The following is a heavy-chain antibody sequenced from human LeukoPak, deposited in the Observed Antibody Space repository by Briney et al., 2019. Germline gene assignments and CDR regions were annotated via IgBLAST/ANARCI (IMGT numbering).Heavy chain of an antibody. CDR1: GFTFSSYA. D-gene: IGHD3-3*01. J-gene: IGHJ4*02. CDR3: ARMTVGFWSGSFDY. V-gene: IGHV3-30-3*01. Sequence: GRSLRLSCAASGFTFSSYAMHWVRQAPGKGLEWVAVISYDGSNKYYADSVKGRFTISRDNSKNTLYLQMNSLRAEDTAAYYCARMTVGFWSGSFDYWGQGTLVTVSS. CDR2: ISYDGSNK.